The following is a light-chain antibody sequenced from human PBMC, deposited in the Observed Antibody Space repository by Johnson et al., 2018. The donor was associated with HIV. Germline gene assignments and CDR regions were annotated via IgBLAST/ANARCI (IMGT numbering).Light chain of an antibody. J-gene: IGLJ1*01. Sequence: QSVLTQPPSVSAAPGQRVTISCSGSSSNIGNNYVSWYQQLPGTAPKLLIYDNNKRPSGIPDRFSGSKSGTSATLGITGLQTGDEADYYCGSWDSSLSAFFFFGTGPKVTVL. CDR3: GSWDSSLSAFFF. CDR1: SSNIGNNY. CDR2: DNN. V-gene: IGLV1-51*01.